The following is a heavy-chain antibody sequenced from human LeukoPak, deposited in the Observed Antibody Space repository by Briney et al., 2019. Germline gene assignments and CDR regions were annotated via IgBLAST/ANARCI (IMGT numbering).Heavy chain of an antibody. Sequence: PSETLSLTCAVSGGSISSNSYYWGWIRQPPGKGLEWIGSIYYSGSTYYNPSLKSRVTISVDTSKNQFSLKLSSVTAADTAVYYCARAIRITIFGVVTQRHYMDVWGKGTTVTVSS. CDR2: IYYSGST. V-gene: IGHV4-39*07. CDR1: GGSISSNSYY. CDR3: ARAIRITIFGVVTQRHYMDV. D-gene: IGHD3-3*01. J-gene: IGHJ6*03.